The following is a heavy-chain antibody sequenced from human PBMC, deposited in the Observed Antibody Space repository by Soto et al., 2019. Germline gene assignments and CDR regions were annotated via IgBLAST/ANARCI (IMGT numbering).Heavy chain of an antibody. V-gene: IGHV1-46*01. CDR2: INPSGGST. D-gene: IGHD6-13*01. CDR1: GYTFTSYY. Sequence: GXSVKVSCEASGYTFTSYYMHWVRQAPGQGLEWMGIINPSGGSTSYAQKFQGRVTMTRDTSTSTVYMELSSLRSEDTAVYYCARVGSIAAAGTWGQGTLVTVSS. CDR3: ARVGSIAAAGT. J-gene: IGHJ4*02.